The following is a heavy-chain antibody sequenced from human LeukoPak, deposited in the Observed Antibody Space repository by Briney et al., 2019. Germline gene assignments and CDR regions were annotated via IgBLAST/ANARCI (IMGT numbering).Heavy chain of an antibody. V-gene: IGHV3-23*01. Sequence: RGSLRLSCAVSGFTFNNYAMSWVRQAPGKGLEGVSLISGSGGRTYYADSVKGRFTISRDNSKNTLYLQMNSLRAEDPAVYYCAKGTRQNIMGAYGYPDNWGQGTLVTVSS. CDR2: ISGSGGRT. D-gene: IGHD1-26*01. CDR1: GFTFNNYA. CDR3: AKGTRQNIMGAYGYPDN. J-gene: IGHJ4*02.